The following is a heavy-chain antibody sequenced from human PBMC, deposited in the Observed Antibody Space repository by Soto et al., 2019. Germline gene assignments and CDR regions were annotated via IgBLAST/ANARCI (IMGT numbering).Heavy chain of an antibody. CDR3: ARDTDSSGWFRSGSFDY. D-gene: IGHD6-19*01. Sequence: ASVKVSCKASGYTFTIYGISWVRQAPGQGLEWMGWISAYNGNTNYAQKLQGRVTMTTDTSTSTAYMELRSLRSDDTAVYYCARDTDSSGWFRSGSFDYWGQGTLVTVSS. CDR1: GYTFTIYG. CDR2: ISAYNGNT. V-gene: IGHV1-18*01. J-gene: IGHJ4*02.